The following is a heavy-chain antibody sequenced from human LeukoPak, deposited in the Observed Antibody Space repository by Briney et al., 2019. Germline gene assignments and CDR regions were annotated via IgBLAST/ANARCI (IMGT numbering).Heavy chain of an antibody. CDR1: GFTVSSNY. CDR3: ARSDGYKTYFDH. CDR2: IYSGGST. Sequence: GGSLRLSCAASGFTVSSNYMSWVRQAPGKGLEWVSVIYSGGSTYYADSVKGRFTISRDNSKNTLCLQMNSLRAEDTAVYYCARSDGYKTYFDHWGQGTLVTVSS. D-gene: IGHD5-24*01. J-gene: IGHJ4*02. V-gene: IGHV3-53*01.